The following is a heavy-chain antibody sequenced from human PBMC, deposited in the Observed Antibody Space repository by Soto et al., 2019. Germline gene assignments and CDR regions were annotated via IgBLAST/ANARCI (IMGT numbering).Heavy chain of an antibody. D-gene: IGHD3-3*01. Sequence: LPSTALGLAIGNHGLHRISQPTGEGLEWVAVIWYDGSNKYYADSVKGRFTISRDNSKNTLYLQMNSLRAEDTAVYYCARDRGGRFLEWLSSEFEHYYYYYCLDFWGQGTTVT. CDR3: ARDRGGRFLEWLSSEFEHYYYYYCLDF. J-gene: IGHJ6*02. CDR2: IWYDGSNK. CDR1: GLAIGNHG. V-gene: IGHV3-33*08.